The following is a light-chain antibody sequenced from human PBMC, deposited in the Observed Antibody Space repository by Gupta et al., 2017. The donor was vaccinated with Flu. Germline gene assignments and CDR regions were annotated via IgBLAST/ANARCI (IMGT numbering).Light chain of an antibody. CDR2: WAS. J-gene: IGKJ4*01. CDR3: QQDYSTPLT. Sequence: NCKSSQSVSYSSNNKNYLPWYQQKPGQPPKLLIYWASTRESGVPDRFSGSGSGTDFTLTISSLQAEDGAVYYCQQDYSTPLTFGGGTKVEIK. CDR1: QSVSYSSNNKNY. V-gene: IGKV4-1*01.